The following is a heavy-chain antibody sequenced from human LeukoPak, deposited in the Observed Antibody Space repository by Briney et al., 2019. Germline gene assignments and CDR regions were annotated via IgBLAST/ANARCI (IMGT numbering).Heavy chain of an antibody. D-gene: IGHD1-1*01. CDR2: INPNSGCT. Sequence: ASVKVSCKASGYTFTGYYMHWVRQAPGQGLEWMGRINPNSGCTNYAQKFQGRVTMTRDTSISTAYMELSRLRSDDTAVYYCASPNWNDGSSPWGQGTLVTVSS. CDR3: ASPNWNDGSSP. CDR1: GYTFTGYY. V-gene: IGHV1-2*06. J-gene: IGHJ5*02.